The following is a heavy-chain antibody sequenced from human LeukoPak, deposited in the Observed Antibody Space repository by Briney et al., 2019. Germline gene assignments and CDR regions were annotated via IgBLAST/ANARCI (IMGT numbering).Heavy chain of an antibody. J-gene: IGHJ3*02. Sequence: ALVKVSCKASGYTFVSYGISWVRQAPGQGLEWVGWISGHNGNTNYAQKLQGRVTMTTDTSTSTAYMELRSLRSDDTAVYYCARNRDMRYGDYVRSDAFDIWGQGTMVTVSS. CDR1: GYTFVSYG. D-gene: IGHD4-17*01. V-gene: IGHV1-18*01. CDR3: ARNRDMRYGDYVRSDAFDI. CDR2: ISGHNGNT.